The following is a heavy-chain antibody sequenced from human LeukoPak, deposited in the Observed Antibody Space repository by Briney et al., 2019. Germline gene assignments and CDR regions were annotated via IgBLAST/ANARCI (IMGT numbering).Heavy chain of an antibody. CDR1: GFTFSSYS. CDR3: ARDTHCSSTSCYNAFDI. D-gene: IGHD2-2*02. Sequence: RPGGSLSLSCATSGFTFSSYSMKWVPQAPGRGLEWVTYLSSSSTYIYYADSLKGRFTISRDNAKNSLSLQMNSLRAEDTAVYYCARDTHCSSTSCYNAFDIWGQGTMVTVSS. CDR2: LSSSSTYI. J-gene: IGHJ3*02. V-gene: IGHV3-21*01.